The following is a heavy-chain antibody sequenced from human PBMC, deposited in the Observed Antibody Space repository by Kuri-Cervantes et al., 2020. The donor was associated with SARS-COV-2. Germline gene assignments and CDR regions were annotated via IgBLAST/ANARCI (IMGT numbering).Heavy chain of an antibody. CDR3: AKDYYDSSGYHFDY. Sequence: LSLTCAASGFTFDDYAMHWVRQAPGKGLEWVSSISSSSSYIYYADSVKGRFTISRDNSKNTLYLQMNSLRAEDTAVYYCAKDYYDSSGYHFDYWGQGTLVTGSS. D-gene: IGHD3-22*01. V-gene: IGHV3-23*01. CDR1: GFTFDDYA. J-gene: IGHJ4*02. CDR2: ISSSSSYI.